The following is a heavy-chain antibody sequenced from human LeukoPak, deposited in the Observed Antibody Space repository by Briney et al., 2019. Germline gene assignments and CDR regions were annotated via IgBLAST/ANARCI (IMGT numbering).Heavy chain of an antibody. CDR3: ASLAVAGTHFQH. Sequence: GGSLRLSCAASGFTFSSYAMSWVRQAPGKGLEWVSYISSGSTTIYSADSVKGRFTMSRDNAKNSLYLQMNSLRAEDTAVYFCASLAVAGTHFQHWGQGTLVTVSS. D-gene: IGHD6-19*01. J-gene: IGHJ1*01. V-gene: IGHV3-48*04. CDR1: GFTFSSYA. CDR2: ISSGSTTI.